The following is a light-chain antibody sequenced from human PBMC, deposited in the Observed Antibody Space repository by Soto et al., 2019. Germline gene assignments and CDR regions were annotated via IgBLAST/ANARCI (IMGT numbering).Light chain of an antibody. J-gene: IGKJ2*01. CDR3: QQRSNWYT. V-gene: IGKV3-11*01. CDR1: ESVSSY. CDR2: DAS. Sequence: EIVLTQSPATLSLSPGERATLSCRASESVSSYLAWYQQKPGQAPRLLIYDASNRATGIPARFSGSGSGTDFPLTINSLEPEDFAVYYCQQRSNWYTFGQGTKLEIK.